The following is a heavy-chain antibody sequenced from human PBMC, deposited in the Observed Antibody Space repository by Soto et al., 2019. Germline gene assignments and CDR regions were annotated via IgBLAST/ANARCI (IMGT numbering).Heavy chain of an antibody. D-gene: IGHD2-2*02. CDR1: GFTVSINY. CDR2: IYSGGST. V-gene: IGHV3-53*01. J-gene: IGHJ6*02. Sequence: GGSLRLSCAASGFTVSINYMSWVRHAPGKGLEWVSVIYSGGSTYYADSVKGRFTISRDNSKNTLYLQMNSLRAEDTAVYYCAKLKSSTSCYTCYYGMDVWGQGTTVTVSS. CDR3: AKLKSSTSCYTCYYGMDV.